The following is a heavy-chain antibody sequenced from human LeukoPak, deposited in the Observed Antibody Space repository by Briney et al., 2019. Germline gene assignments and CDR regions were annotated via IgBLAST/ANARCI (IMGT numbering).Heavy chain of an antibody. Sequence: SEPLSLTCSVSGGSINSFYWSWIRQPPGKGLEWLGYIHSNGGTNYNPSLKSRVTMSVDTSKNQLSLKLNSVTAADSAVYFCARHVSGIYGSRGDLDYWGQGTLVTVSS. CDR3: ARHVSGIYGSRGDLDY. D-gene: IGHD3-10*01. V-gene: IGHV4-59*08. CDR1: GGSINSFY. CDR2: IHSNGGT. J-gene: IGHJ4*02.